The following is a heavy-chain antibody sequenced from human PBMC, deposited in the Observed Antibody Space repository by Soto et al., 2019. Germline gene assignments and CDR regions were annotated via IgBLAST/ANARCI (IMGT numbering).Heavy chain of an antibody. CDR3: SRLPTYPYYVMSF. J-gene: IGHJ6*02. Sequence: GESLKISCKGSGYSFTSYWISWVRQMPGKGLEWMGRIDPSDSYTNYSPSFQGHVTIPADKSISTAYLQGSSLKAADTAMYYCSRLPTYPYYVMSFWGQGTTVPVSS. CDR1: GYSFTSYW. V-gene: IGHV5-10-1*01. CDR2: IDPSDSYT.